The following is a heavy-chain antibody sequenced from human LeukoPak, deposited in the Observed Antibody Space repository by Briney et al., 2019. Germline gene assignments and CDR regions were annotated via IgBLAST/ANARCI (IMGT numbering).Heavy chain of an antibody. Sequence: ASVKVSCKASGYTFTSYGISWVRQAPGQGLEWMGIISPSGGSTSYAQKFQGRVTMTRDTSTSTVYIELSSLRSEDTAVYYCASDQGYYDSSGYYPGDWFDPWGQGTLVTVSS. CDR3: ASDQGYYDSSGYYPGDWFDP. D-gene: IGHD3-22*01. CDR2: ISPSGGST. V-gene: IGHV1-46*01. J-gene: IGHJ5*02. CDR1: GYTFTSYG.